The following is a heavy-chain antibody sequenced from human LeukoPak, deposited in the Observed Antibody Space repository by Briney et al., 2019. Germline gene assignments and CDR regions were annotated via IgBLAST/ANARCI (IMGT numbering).Heavy chain of an antibody. CDR3: ARDYRDTAMDY. CDR1: GFTFSSYA. V-gene: IGHV3-64D*06. Sequence: GGSLRLSCSASGFTFSSYAMHWVRQAPGKGLEYASAISSNGGSTYYADSVKGRFTISRDNSKNTLYLQMSSLRAEDTAVYYCARDYRDTAMDYWGQGTLVTVSS. D-gene: IGHD5-18*01. CDR2: ISSNGGST. J-gene: IGHJ4*02.